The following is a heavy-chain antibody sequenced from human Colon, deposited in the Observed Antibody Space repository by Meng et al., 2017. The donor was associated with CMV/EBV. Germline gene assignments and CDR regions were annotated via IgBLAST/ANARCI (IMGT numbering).Heavy chain of an antibody. Sequence: GGSLRLSCEASGFTFSSYAMTWVRHAPGKGLEWVSTILGSGGSSYYADSVKGRSTISRNNSKNTLFLQMDSLRGEDTAVYYCAKALSRGWPTRYGMDVWGQGTTVTVSS. V-gene: IGHV3-23*01. CDR2: ILGSGGSS. J-gene: IGHJ6*02. CDR3: AKALSRGWPTRYGMDV. D-gene: IGHD6-19*01. CDR1: GFTFSSYA.